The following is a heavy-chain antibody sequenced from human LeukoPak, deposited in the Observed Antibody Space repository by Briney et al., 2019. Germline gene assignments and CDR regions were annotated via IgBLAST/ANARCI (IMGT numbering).Heavy chain of an antibody. D-gene: IGHD5-18*01. CDR3: ARVGRGYSYGPFDS. CDR2: IYYSGST. J-gene: IGHJ4*02. V-gene: IGHV4-59*01. CDR1: GGSISSYY. Sequence: PSETLSLTRTVSGGSISSYYWSWIRQPPGKGLEWIGYIYYSGSTNYNPSLKSRVTISVDTSKNQFSLKLNSVTAADTAVYCCARVGRGYSYGPFDSWGQGTLVTVSS.